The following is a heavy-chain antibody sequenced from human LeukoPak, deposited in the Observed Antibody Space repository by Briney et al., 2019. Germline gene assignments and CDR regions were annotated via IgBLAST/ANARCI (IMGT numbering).Heavy chain of an antibody. CDR1: GFTFTRNW. CDR3: AREYH. D-gene: IGHD2-2*01. CDR2: IKEDGSEK. J-gene: IGHJ4*02. V-gene: IGHV3-7*01. Sequence: PGGSLRLSCVTSGFTFTRNWMSWVRQAPGKGLEWVANIKEDGSEKYCVDSVKGRFTIFRDNAKNSLYLQMNSLRADDTAVYYCAREYHWGQGTLVSVSS.